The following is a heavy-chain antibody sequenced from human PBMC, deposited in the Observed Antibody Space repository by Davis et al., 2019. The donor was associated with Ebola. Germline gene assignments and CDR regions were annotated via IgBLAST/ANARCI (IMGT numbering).Heavy chain of an antibody. CDR3: AKEAYYGSGSYTWFDP. D-gene: IGHD3-10*01. Sequence: SETLSLTCTVSDSSISNSYYWGWIRQPPGKGLEWIGSIYHSGTTYYNPSLKSRVTISIDTSKNQFSLKLTSVTAADTAVYYCAKEAYYGSGSYTWFDPWGQGTLVTVSS. CDR2: IYHSGTT. CDR1: DSSISNSYY. J-gene: IGHJ5*02. V-gene: IGHV4-38-2*02.